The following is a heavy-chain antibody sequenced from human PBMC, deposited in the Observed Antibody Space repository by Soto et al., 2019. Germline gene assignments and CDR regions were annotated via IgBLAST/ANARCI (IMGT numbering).Heavy chain of an antibody. J-gene: IGHJ4*02. Sequence: QVQLVQSGAEVKKPGASVKVSCKASGYTFTSYGISWVRQAPGQGLEWMGWISAYNGNTNYAQKLQGRVTMTTDTSTSAASRELRSLRTDDTAAYYCASDRGWVDASVDYWGQGTLVTVS. CDR1: GYTFTSYG. CDR2: ISAYNGNT. V-gene: IGHV1-18*01. CDR3: ASDRGWVDASVDY. D-gene: IGHD3-22*01.